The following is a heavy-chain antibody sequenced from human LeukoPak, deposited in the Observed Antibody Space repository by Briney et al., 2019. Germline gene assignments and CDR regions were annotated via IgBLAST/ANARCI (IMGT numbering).Heavy chain of an antibody. CDR3: ARDPVSSSAEVAFDI. CDR2: IYTSGST. J-gene: IGHJ3*02. CDR1: GGSISSYY. Sequence: SETLSLTCTVSGGSISSYYWSWIRQPAGKGLEWIGRIYTSGSTNYNPSLKSRVTMSVDTSKNQFSLKLSSVTAADTAVYYCARDPVSSSAEVAFDIWGQGTMVTVSS. V-gene: IGHV4-4*07. D-gene: IGHD6-6*01.